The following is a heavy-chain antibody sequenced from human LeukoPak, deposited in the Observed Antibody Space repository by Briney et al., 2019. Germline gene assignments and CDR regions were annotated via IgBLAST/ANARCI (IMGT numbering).Heavy chain of an antibody. CDR3: ARDLQQLGTGLDY. Sequence: GASVKVSCMASGYTFTYYYIHWVRPAPGQGREWMGWINPHSGGTNYAQKSRGRVTMTTDTSLSTAYMELSSLTSDDAAVYYCARDLQQLGTGLDYWGQGTLLAVSS. D-gene: IGHD6-13*01. CDR2: INPHSGGT. J-gene: IGHJ4*02. CDR1: GYTFTYYY. V-gene: IGHV1-2*02.